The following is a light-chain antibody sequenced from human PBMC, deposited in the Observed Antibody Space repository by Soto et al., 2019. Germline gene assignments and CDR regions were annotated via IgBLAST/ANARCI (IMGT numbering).Light chain of an antibody. V-gene: IGKV1-39*01. J-gene: IGKJ1*01. CDR2: AAS. CDR1: QSISSY. Sequence: DIQMTQSPSSLSASVGDRVTITCRASQSISSYLNWSQQKPGKAPKLLIYAASSLQSGVPSRFSGSGSGTDFTLTISSLQPEDFATYYCQQSYSTPPVTFGQGTKVEIE. CDR3: QQSYSTPPVT.